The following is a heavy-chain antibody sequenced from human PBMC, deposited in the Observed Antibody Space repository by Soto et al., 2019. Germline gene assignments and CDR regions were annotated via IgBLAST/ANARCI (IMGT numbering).Heavy chain of an antibody. D-gene: IGHD5-18*01. Sequence: SGPTLVNPTQTLTLTCSFSGFTLTASGVGVGWVRLPPGKALEWIALIYGDDDQRYNPSLRSRSTINKDTTKNQVVLTLTDMDFLDTATHSRQPIAAAAVDTILGTWGQGTLVTVSS. CDR3: QPIAAAAVDTILGT. CDR1: GFTLTASGVG. CDR2: IYGDDDQ. V-gene: IGHV2-5*02. J-gene: IGHJ5*02.